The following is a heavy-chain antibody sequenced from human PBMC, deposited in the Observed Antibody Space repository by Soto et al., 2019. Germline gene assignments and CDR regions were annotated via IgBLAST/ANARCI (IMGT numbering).Heavy chain of an antibody. J-gene: IGHJ4*02. CDR3: AREVQVHTPAFVY. CDR1: GGTFNTYA. Sequence: QVQLLQSGAEMKKPGSSVKVSCQSSGGTFNTYAMNWVRQAPGQGPEWMVDISPMFGAANYAPKFQGRVTITADESTGTSYMQLSTLTSEDSALYFCAREVQVHTPAFVYWGQGTLVTVSS. CDR2: ISPMFGAA. V-gene: IGHV1-69*19. D-gene: IGHD3-10*01.